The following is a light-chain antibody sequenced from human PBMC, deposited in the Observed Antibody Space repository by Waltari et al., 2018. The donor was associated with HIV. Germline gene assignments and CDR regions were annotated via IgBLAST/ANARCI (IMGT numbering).Light chain of an antibody. CDR3: SSYTSSGPRYVL. Sequence: SALTQPAPVSGSPGQSITISCSGTRRDVGGYNFVSWSQTTPGKAPKLIIYNVSSRPSGVSIRFSGSRSANTASLTISGLQVEDEADYFCSSYTSSGPRYVLFGGGTRLTVL. CDR1: RRDVGGYNF. J-gene: IGLJ2*01. V-gene: IGLV2-14*03. CDR2: NVS.